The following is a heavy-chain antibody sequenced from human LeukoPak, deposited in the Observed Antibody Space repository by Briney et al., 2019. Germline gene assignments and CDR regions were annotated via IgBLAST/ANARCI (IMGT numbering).Heavy chain of an antibody. D-gene: IGHD5-18*01. J-gene: IGHJ4*02. CDR2: ISSSSSYI. CDR3: AKGTGQDTAMVRGPFDY. V-gene: IGHV3-21*04. Sequence: AGGSLRLSCAASGFTFSSYSMNWVRQAPGKGLEWVSSISSSSSYIYYADSVKGRFTISRDNSKNTLYLQMNSLRAEDTAVYYCAKGTGQDTAMVRGPFDYWGQGTLVTVSS. CDR1: GFTFSSYS.